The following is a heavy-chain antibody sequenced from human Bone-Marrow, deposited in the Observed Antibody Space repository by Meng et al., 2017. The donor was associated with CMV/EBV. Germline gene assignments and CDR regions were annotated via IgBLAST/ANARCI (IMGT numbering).Heavy chain of an antibody. D-gene: IGHD1-26*01. CDR2: IDWDGDK. CDR3: ARTWRTGVSYSDFDY. CDR1: KFSLTGNGMC. Sequence: SGPTLVKPTQTLTLTCNFSKFSLTGNGMCVSWVRQSPGKALEWLALIDWDGDKYYRTSLKTRLTISKDTSKNQVVLTMTNMDPVDSATYYCARTWRTGVSYSDFDYWGQGTLFTVSS. J-gene: IGHJ4*02. V-gene: IGHV2-70*20.